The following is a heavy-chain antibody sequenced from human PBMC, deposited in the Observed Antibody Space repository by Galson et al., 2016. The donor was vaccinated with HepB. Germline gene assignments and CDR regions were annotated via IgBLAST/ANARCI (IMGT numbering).Heavy chain of an antibody. Sequence: QSGAEVKKPGESLKISCKGSGYNFTGFWIGWVRQVPGKGLELMGIIYPGDSDTRYSPSFQGQVTISADKSINTAYLQWSSLKASDTAIYYCARHKPLGNTNMAARYWGQGSLVTVSS. CDR2: IYPGDSDT. CDR3: ARHKPLGNTNMAARY. V-gene: IGHV5-51*01. CDR1: GYNFTGFW. D-gene: IGHD5-24*01. J-gene: IGHJ4*02.